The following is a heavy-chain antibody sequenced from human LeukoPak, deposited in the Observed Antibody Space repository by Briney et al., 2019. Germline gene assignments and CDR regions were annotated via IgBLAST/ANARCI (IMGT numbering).Heavy chain of an antibody. V-gene: IGHV4-34*01. Sequence: SETLSLTCAVYGGSFSGYYWSRIRQPPGKGLEWIGEINHSGSTNYNPSLKSRVTISVDTSKNQFSLKLSSVTAADTAVYYCARARIRTSGSYYYYGMDVWGQGTTVTVSS. CDR1: GGSFSGYY. D-gene: IGHD5-18*01. CDR2: INHSGST. J-gene: IGHJ6*02. CDR3: ARARIRTSGSYYYYGMDV.